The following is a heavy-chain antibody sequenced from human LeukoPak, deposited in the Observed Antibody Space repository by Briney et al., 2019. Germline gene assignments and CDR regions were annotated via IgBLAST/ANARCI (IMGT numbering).Heavy chain of an antibody. D-gene: IGHD5-12*01. V-gene: IGHV3-53*01. J-gene: IGHJ4*02. Sequence: GGSLTLSCAASGFTVSSNYMSWVRQAPGKGLEWASVISIAGNTYYADSVKGRSTISRDKSKNTLYLQMNSLRAEDTAVYYCAIVGYSGYDRAFDYWGQGTLVTVSS. CDR3: AIVGYSGYDRAFDY. CDR2: ISIAGNT. CDR1: GFTVSSNY.